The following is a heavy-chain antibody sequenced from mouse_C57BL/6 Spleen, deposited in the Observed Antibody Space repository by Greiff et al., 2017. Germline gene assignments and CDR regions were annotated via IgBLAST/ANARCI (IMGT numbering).Heavy chain of an antibody. V-gene: IGHV14-1*01. CDR2: IDPEDGDT. CDR3: ARLGGYGVGAMDY. CDR1: GFNIKDYY. Sequence: EVQLQQSGAELVRPGASVKLSCTASGFNIKDYYMHWVKQRPEQGLEWIGRIDPEDGDTEYAPKFQGKATMTADTSSNTAYLQLSSLTSEDSAVYFCARLGGYGVGAMDYWGQGTSVTVSS. J-gene: IGHJ4*01. D-gene: IGHD2-2*01.